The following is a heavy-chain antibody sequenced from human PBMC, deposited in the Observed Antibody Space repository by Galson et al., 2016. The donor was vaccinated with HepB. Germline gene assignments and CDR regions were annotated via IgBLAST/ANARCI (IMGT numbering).Heavy chain of an antibody. Sequence: SLRLSCAASGFAFSNCGVHWVRQAPGKGLEWVSGISVSGGSTHYADSVKGRFTISRDNSKNTLYLQMNSLRAEDTAVYYRAKDVDIVTTTLDYWGQGTLVTVSS. D-gene: IGHD5-12*01. CDR2: ISVSGGST. CDR1: GFAFSNCG. V-gene: IGHV3-23*01. CDR3: AKDVDIVTTTLDY. J-gene: IGHJ4*02.